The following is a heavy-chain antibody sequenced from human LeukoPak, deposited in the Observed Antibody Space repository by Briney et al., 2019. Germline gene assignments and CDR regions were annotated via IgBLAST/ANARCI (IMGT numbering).Heavy chain of an antibody. CDR3: ARENSDYGDYVYDY. CDR1: GGSISSSSYY. Sequence: SETLSLTCAVSGGSISSSSYYWGWIRQPPGKGLEWIGSIYYSGSTYYNPSLKSRVTISVDTSKNQSSLKLSSVTAADTAVYYCARENSDYGDYVYDYWGQGTLVTVSS. J-gene: IGHJ4*02. CDR2: IYYSGST. V-gene: IGHV4-39*07. D-gene: IGHD4-17*01.